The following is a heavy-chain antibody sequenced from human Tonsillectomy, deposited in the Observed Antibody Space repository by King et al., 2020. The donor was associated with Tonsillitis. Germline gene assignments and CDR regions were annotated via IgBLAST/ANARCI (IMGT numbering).Heavy chain of an antibody. CDR3: AKVVSSMVRGVLYFDY. CDR1: GFTFSSYA. D-gene: IGHD3-10*01. J-gene: IGHJ4*02. V-gene: IGHV3-23*04. CDR2: IGGSGGST. Sequence: VQLVESGGGLVQPGGSLRLSCAASGFTFSSYAMSWVRQAPGKGLEWVSAIGGSGGSTYYADSVKGRFTISRDNSKNTLYLQMNSLRAEDTAVYYCAKVVSSMVRGVLYFDYWGQGTLVTVSS.